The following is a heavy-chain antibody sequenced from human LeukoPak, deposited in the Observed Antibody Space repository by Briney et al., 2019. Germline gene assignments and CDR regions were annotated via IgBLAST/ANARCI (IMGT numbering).Heavy chain of an antibody. D-gene: IGHD6-19*01. J-gene: IGHJ4*02. CDR3: ARGGYSSGWYYFDY. V-gene: IGHV3-7*05. CDR1: GFTFSSYW. CDR2: IKQDGSGK. Sequence: GGSLRLSCAASGFTFSSYWMSWVRQAPGKGLEWVANIKQDGSGKYYVDSVKGRFTISRDNAKNSLYLQMNSLRAEDTAVYYCARGGYSSGWYYFDYWGQGTLVTVSS.